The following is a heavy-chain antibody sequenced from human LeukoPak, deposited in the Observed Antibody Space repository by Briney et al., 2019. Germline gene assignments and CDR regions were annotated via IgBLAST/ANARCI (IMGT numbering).Heavy chain of an antibody. Sequence: SETLSLTCTVSGDSISSGGHYWSWIRQHPGKGLEWTGYMYYSGNTYYNPSLKSRVTISVDTSKNQFSLRLSSVTAADTAVYYCARGGQWLAPGPDYWGQGTLVTVSS. CDR3: ARGGQWLAPGPDY. D-gene: IGHD6-19*01. CDR2: MYYSGNT. J-gene: IGHJ4*02. CDR1: GDSISSGGHY. V-gene: IGHV4-31*03.